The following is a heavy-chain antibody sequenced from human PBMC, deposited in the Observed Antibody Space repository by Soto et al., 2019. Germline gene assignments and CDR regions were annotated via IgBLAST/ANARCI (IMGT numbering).Heavy chain of an antibody. J-gene: IGHJ4*02. CDR3: ARRPYGSGSYSLDY. D-gene: IGHD3-10*01. Sequence: EVQLMESGGGLVQPGGSLRLSCAASGFTVSSNYMSWVRQAPGKGLEWVSVIYSGSSTYYADSVKGRFTVSRDNPKNKLYLQMTSLGAEDTAVYYCARRPYGSGSYSLDYWGQGTLVTGSS. V-gene: IGHV3-66*04. CDR2: IYSGSST. CDR1: GFTVSSNY.